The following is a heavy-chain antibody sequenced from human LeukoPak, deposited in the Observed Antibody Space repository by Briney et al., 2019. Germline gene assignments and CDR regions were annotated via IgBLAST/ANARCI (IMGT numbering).Heavy chain of an antibody. J-gene: IGHJ3*02. V-gene: IGHV4-59*01. CDR1: GGSISSYY. D-gene: IGHD1-26*01. CDR3: ARYIVSYPHDAFDI. CDR2: IYYSGST. Sequence: SQTLSLTCTVSGGSISSYYWSWIRQPPGKGLEWIGYIYYSGSTSYNPSLKSRVTISVDTSKKQFSLKLSSVTAADTAFYYCARYIVSYPHDAFDIWGQGTMVTVSS.